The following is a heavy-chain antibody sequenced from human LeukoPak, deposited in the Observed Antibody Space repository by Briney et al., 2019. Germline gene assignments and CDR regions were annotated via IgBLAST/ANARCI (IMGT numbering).Heavy chain of an antibody. D-gene: IGHD6-13*01. CDR3: ARDVGLDGVYSY. Sequence: GGSLRLSCAASGFTFSSYSMNWVRQTPGKGLAWDSRINTDGSRTSYADSVKGRFTISRDNAKNTLYLQMNSLRAEDTAVYHCARDVGLDGVYSYWGQGTLVTVSS. CDR2: INTDGSRT. CDR1: GFTFSSYS. J-gene: IGHJ4*02. V-gene: IGHV3-74*01.